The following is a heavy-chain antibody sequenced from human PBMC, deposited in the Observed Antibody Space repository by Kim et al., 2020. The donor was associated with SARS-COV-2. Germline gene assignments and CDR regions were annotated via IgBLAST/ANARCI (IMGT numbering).Heavy chain of an antibody. V-gene: IGHV4-59*01. D-gene: IGHD3-3*01. CDR2: IYYSGST. CDR1: GGSISSYY. J-gene: IGHJ4*02. Sequence: SETLSLTCTVSGGSISSYYWSWIRQPPGKGLEWIGYIYYSGSTNYNPSLKSRVTISVDTSKNQFSLKLSSVTAADTAVYYCARGVLITILGVVREFDYWGQGTLVTVSS. CDR3: ARGVLITILGVVREFDY.